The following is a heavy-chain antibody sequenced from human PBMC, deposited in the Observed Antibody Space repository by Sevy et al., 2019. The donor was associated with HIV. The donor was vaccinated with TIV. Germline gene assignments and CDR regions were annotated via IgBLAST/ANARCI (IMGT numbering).Heavy chain of an antibody. CDR3: ARQGEKTPSSGWYELGMDV. J-gene: IGHJ6*02. CDR2: IYYSGST. Sequence: SETLSLTCTVSGGSISSSSYYWGWIRQPPGKGLEWIGSIYYSGSTYYDPSLKSRVTISVDTSKNQFSLKLSSVTAADTAVYYGARQGEKTPSSGWYELGMDVWGQGTTVTVSS. D-gene: IGHD6-19*01. V-gene: IGHV4-39*01. CDR1: GGSISSSSYY.